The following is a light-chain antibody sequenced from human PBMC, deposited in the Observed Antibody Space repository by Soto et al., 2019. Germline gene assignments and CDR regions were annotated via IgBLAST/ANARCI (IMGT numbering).Light chain of an antibody. Sequence: QSALAQPASVSGSPGQSITISCAGTNRDVGGYNYVSWYQQYPGKAPKLIIYEVTYRPSGVSNRFSGSKSGNTASLTISGRQAEDEAEDYCSSYSSSSALDVIFGGGTKLTVL. J-gene: IGLJ2*01. CDR1: NRDVGGYNY. V-gene: IGLV2-14*01. CDR2: EVT. CDR3: SSYSSSSALDVI.